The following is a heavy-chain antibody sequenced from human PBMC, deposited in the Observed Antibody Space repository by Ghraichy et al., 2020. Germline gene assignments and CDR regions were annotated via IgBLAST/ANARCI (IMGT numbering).Heavy chain of an antibody. V-gene: IGHV3-23*01. Sequence: GGSLRLSCAASGFTFSSYAMSWVRQAPGKGLEWVSAISGSGGSTYYADSVKGRFTISRDNSKNTLYLQMNSLRAEDTAVYYCAKVLWPRGGEEKFDYWGQGTLVTVSS. CDR1: GFTFSSYA. CDR3: AKVLWPRGGEEKFDY. J-gene: IGHJ4*02. D-gene: IGHD3-10*01. CDR2: ISGSGGST.